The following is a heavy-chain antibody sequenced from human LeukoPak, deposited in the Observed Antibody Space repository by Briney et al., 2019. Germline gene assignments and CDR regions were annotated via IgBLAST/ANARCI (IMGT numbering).Heavy chain of an antibody. Sequence: GGSLRLSCAASGFTFSSYSMNWVRQAPGKGLEWVSSISGSSRYIYYEDSVKGRFTISRDNAKKSLYLQMNSMRAEDTAVYYCARSRAPQTLDYWGQGNLVTVSS. D-gene: IGHD6-13*01. CDR1: GFTFSSYS. CDR2: ISGSSRYI. J-gene: IGHJ4*02. V-gene: IGHV3-21*01. CDR3: ARSRAPQTLDY.